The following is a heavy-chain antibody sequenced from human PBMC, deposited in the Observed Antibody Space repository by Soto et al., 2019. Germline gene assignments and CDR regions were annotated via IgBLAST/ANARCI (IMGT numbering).Heavy chain of an antibody. CDR1: GYTFTVYY. CDR2: INPNSGGT. V-gene: IGHV1-2*04. J-gene: IGHJ5*02. D-gene: IGHD1-26*01. CDR3: ARNRELLDNWFDP. Sequence: ASVKFSCKASGYTFTVYYMHWVRQAPGQGLEWMGWINPNSGGTNYAQKFQGWVTMTRDTSISTAYMELSRLRSDDTAVYYCARNRELLDNWFDPWGQGTLVTVSA.